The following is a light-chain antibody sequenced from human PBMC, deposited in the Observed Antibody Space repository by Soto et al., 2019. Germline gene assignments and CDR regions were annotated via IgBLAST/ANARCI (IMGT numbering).Light chain of an antibody. V-gene: IGKV1-5*01. CDR3: QQYENYWT. CDR1: QTISSW. J-gene: IGKJ1*01. Sequence: DIQVTHAPSTLSGLVGDRVTITFRANQTISSWLAWYQQKPGKAPKLMIYDASNLDSGVPSRFSGSGSGTEFSLTISILQHDDCATYYCQQYENYWTFGQGTKVDIK. CDR2: DAS.